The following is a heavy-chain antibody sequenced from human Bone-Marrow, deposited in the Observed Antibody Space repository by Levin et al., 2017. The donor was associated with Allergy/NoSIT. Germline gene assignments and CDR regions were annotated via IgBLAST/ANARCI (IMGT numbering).Heavy chain of an antibody. D-gene: IGHD2-15*01. V-gene: IGHV3-64D*06. CDR3: VRRAITPGGGTGQDWYFDL. Sequence: GESLKISCSASGFTFSLYAMHWVRQAPGKGLEYVSAISSDGGGTYYAHSVQGRFTISRDNSKDTLYLEVSSLRPEDTAEFYCVRRAITPGGGTGQDWYFDLWGRGSLVTVSP. CDR2: ISSDGGGT. J-gene: IGHJ2*01. CDR1: GFTFSLYA.